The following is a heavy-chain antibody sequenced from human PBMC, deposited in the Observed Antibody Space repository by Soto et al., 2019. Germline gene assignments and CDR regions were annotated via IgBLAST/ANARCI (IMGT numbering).Heavy chain of an antibody. D-gene: IGHD2-2*01. V-gene: IGHV3-49*04. Sequence: GSLRPSCTASGFTFGDYAMSWVRQAPGKGREGVGFIRSKVYGGTTEYSASVKGRFTISRDDSKSIAYLQMNSLKTEDTAVYYCTRLHSRDIVVVPAAGGFDPWGQGTLVTVSS. CDR1: GFTFGDYA. CDR2: IRSKVYGGTT. CDR3: TRLHSRDIVVVPAAGGFDP. J-gene: IGHJ5*02.